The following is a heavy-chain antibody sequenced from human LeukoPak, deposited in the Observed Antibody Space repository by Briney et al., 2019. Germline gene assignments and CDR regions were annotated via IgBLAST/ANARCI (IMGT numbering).Heavy chain of an antibody. Sequence: ASVKVSCKASGYSFTSNYIHWVRQAPGQGLEWMGMIYPRDGSTSYAQKFQGRVTVTRDTSTSTVHMELSSLRSEDTAVYYCARGNQVVARYNYWGQGTLVTVPS. V-gene: IGHV1-46*01. CDR3: ARGNQVVARYNY. J-gene: IGHJ4*02. CDR2: IYPRDGST. CDR1: GYSFTSNY. D-gene: IGHD2-15*01.